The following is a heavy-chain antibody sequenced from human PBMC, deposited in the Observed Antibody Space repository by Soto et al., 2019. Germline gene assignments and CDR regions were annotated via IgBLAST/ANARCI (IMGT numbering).Heavy chain of an antibody. V-gene: IGHV4-34*01. CDR2: INHSGST. Sequence: PSETLSLTCAVYGGSFSGYYWSWIRQPPGKGLEWIGEINHSGSTNDNPALTGRVTITVDKSKNQCSLKLSSVTAADTAVYYYACPSVYYGMDVWGQGTTVTVSS. J-gene: IGHJ6*02. CDR3: ACPSVYYGMDV. CDR1: GGSFSGYY.